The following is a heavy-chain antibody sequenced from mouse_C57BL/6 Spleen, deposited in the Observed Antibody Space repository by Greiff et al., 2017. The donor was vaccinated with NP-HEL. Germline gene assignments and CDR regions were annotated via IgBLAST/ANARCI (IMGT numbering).Heavy chain of an antibody. V-gene: IGHV5-9-1*02. CDR2: ISSGGDYI. CDR3: TRGGMDAMDY. CDR1: GFTFSSYA. D-gene: IGHD2-3*01. Sequence: DVKLQESGEGLVKPGGSLKLSCAASGFTFSSYAMSWVRQTPEKRLEWVAYISSGGDYIYYADTVKGRFTISRDNARNTLYLQMSSLKSEDTAMYYCTRGGMDAMDYWGQGTSVTVSS. J-gene: IGHJ4*01.